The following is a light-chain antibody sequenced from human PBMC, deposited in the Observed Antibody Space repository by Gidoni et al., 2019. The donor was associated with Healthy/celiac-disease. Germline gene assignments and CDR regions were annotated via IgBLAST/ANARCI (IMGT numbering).Light chain of an antibody. CDR1: QSVLYSSNKKHY. J-gene: IGKJ5*01. CDR3: QQYYSTPIT. Sequence: DIVMTQSPDSLAVSLGERATINCNSSQSVLYSSNKKHYLAWYQQKPGQPPKLLIYWASTRESGVPDRFSGSGSGTDFTLTISSLQAEDVAVYYCQQYYSTPITFGQGTRLEIK. CDR2: WAS. V-gene: IGKV4-1*01.